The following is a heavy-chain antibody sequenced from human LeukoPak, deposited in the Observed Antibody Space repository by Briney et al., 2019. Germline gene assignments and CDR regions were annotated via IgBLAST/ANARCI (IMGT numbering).Heavy chain of an antibody. CDR3: AKEIWFGELLYPDP. J-gene: IGHJ5*02. CDR1: GFTFSSYA. Sequence: GGSLRLSCAASGFTFSSYAMHWVRQAPGRGLEWVAVISYDGGDKYYAESVKGRFTISRDNSKNTRYLQMNSLSAEDTAVYYCAKEIWFGELLYPDPWGQGTLVTVSS. V-gene: IGHV3-30*04. CDR2: ISYDGGDK. D-gene: IGHD3-10*01.